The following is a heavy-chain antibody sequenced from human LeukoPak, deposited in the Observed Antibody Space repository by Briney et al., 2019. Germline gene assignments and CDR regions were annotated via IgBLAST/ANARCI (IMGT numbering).Heavy chain of an antibody. CDR2: INPNSGGT. J-gene: IGHJ6*03. CDR3: ARVESSSWPYYYYYYMDV. CDR1: GYSFTDYY. V-gene: IGHV1-2*02. Sequence: GASVKVSCQASGYSFTDYYMHWVRQAPGQGLEWMGWINPNSGGTNYAQKFQGRVTMTRDTSISTAYMELSRLRSDDTAVYYCARVESSSWPYYYYYYMDVWGKGTTVTVSS. D-gene: IGHD6-13*01.